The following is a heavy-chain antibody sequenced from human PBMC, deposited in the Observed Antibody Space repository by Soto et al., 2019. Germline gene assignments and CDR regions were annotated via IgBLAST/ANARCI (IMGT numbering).Heavy chain of an antibody. CDR1: GGTFNNYA. CDR2: IIPMFGT. CDR3: ARPNSYGVTFHYYYGMDV. V-gene: IGHV1-69*01. D-gene: IGHD3-10*01. Sequence: QVQLVQSGAEVKRPGSSVKVSCEASGGTFNNYAIIWVRQAPGQGLEWMGGIIPMFGTNYAQKFQDRVTIAADESTGTAYMELSGLRSEDTAVYFCARPNSYGVTFHYYYGMDVWGQGTTVTVSS. J-gene: IGHJ6*02.